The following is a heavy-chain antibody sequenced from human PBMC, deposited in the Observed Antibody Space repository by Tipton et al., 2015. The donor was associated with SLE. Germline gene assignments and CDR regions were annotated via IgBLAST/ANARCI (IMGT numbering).Heavy chain of an antibody. Sequence: QLGQSGAAVKKPGASVKVSCKASGYTFTSYGISWVRQAPGQGLEGMGWISAYNGTTNYAQKLQGRDTMTQDTYTSTAYMELRSLRSEVTAVYYCARDRGIAVAGTKYAFVIWGKGTRVTVSS. CDR1: GYTFTSYG. CDR3: ARDRGIAVAGTKYAFVI. J-gene: IGHJ3*02. D-gene: IGHD6-19*01. V-gene: IGHV1-18*01. CDR2: ISAYNGTT.